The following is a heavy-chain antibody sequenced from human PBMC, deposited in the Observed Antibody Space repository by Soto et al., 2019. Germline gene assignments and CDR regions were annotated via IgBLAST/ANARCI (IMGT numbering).Heavy chain of an antibody. V-gene: IGHV3-21*01. J-gene: IGHJ3*02. CDR1: GFTFSSYS. Sequence: PGGSLRLSCAASGFTFSSYSMNWVRQAPGKGLEWVSSISSSSSYIYYADSVKGRFTISRDNAKNSLYLQMNSLRAEDTAVYYCARGTYCSSTSCYPNDAFDIWGQGTMVTVSS. CDR2: ISSSSSYI. CDR3: ARGTYCSSTSCYPNDAFDI. D-gene: IGHD2-2*01.